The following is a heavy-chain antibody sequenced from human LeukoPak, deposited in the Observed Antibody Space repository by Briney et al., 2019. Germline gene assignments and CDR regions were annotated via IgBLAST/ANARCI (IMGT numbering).Heavy chain of an antibody. Sequence: ASVKVSCKASAYTFTGYYMHWVRQAPGQGLEWMGWINPNSGGTNYAPKFQGRVTMTRDTSISTAYMELSRLRSDDTAVYYCARGYGAGYYYYYMDVWGKGTTVTVSS. V-gene: IGHV1-2*02. CDR3: ARGYGAGYYYYYMDV. CDR2: INPNSGGT. D-gene: IGHD3-16*01. J-gene: IGHJ6*03. CDR1: AYTFTGYY.